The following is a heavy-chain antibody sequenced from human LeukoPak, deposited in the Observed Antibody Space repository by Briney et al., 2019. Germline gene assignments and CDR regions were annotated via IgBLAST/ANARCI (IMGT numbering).Heavy chain of an antibody. CDR1: GDSVRTNNYC. CDR2: IHYSGNT. D-gene: IGHD5-18*01. CDR3: ARRQVGRIQLWPD. J-gene: IGHJ4*02. V-gene: IGHV4-61*01. Sequence: PSETLSLTCTVSGDSVRTNNYCWSWIRQPPGEGLEWIGYIHYSGNTNYNTSLKSRVTISVDTSKSQFSLKLSSVTAADTAVYYCARRQVGRIQLWPDWGQGALVTVSS.